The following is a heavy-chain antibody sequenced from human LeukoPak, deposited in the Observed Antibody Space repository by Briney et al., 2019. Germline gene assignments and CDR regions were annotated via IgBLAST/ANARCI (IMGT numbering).Heavy chain of an antibody. CDR1: GFTFSSYA. J-gene: IGHJ4*02. V-gene: IGHV3-23*01. D-gene: IGHD6-13*01. CDR2: ISGSGGST. Sequence: GGSLRLSCAASGFTFSSYAMSWVRQAPGKGLEWVSAISGSGGSTYYADSVKGRFTISRDNSKNTLYLQMNSLRAEDTAVYYCARLYSSTWENYFDYWGQGTLVTVSS. CDR3: ARLYSSTWENYFDY.